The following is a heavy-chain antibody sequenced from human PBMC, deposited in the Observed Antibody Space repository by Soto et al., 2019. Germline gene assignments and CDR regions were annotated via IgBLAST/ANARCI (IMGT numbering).Heavy chain of an antibody. Sequence: QVQLQESGPGLVKPSVTLSLTCAVSGGSISSSSWWSWVRQPPGKGLEWIGGIYRSGSTNYNPSLKRRVTISVDNSKHQVSLKLSPGTAADTAVYDSARDLKGYDFWSGYYDYYGMDVLGQGTTVTVSS. CDR2: IYRSGST. CDR1: GGSISSSSW. J-gene: IGHJ6*02. CDR3: ARDLKGYDFWSGYYDYYGMDV. V-gene: IGHV4-4*02. D-gene: IGHD3-3*01.